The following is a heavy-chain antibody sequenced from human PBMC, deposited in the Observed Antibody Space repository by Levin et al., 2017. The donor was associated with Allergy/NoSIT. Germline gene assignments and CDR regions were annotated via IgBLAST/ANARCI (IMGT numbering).Heavy chain of an antibody. CDR3: AKSRVGTMVQGVDY. Sequence: QAGGSLRLSCAASGFTFDDYAMHWVRQAPGKGLEWVSGISWNSGSIGYADSVKGRFTISRDNAKNSLYLQMNSLRAEDTALYYCAKSRVGTMVQGVDYWGQGTLVTVSS. V-gene: IGHV3-9*01. J-gene: IGHJ4*02. CDR1: GFTFDDYA. CDR2: ISWNSGSI. D-gene: IGHD3-10*01.